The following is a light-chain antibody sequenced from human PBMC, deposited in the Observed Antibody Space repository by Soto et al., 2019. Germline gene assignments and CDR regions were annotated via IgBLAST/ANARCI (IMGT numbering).Light chain of an antibody. Sequence: EIVLTQSPGTLSLSPGERATLSCRASQIVSSSYLAWYQQKPGQAPRLLIHRASSRATGIPDRFSGSGSGTDFTLTISRLEPEDFAVYYCQQYGGSPLVTFGGGTKVEIK. V-gene: IGKV3-20*01. J-gene: IGKJ4*01. CDR3: QQYGGSPLVT. CDR1: QIVSSSY. CDR2: RAS.